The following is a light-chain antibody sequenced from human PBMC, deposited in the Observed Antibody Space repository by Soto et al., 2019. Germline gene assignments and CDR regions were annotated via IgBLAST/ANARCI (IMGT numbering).Light chain of an antibody. V-gene: IGKV3-15*01. CDR3: QQYDNWPPT. Sequence: EIVMTQSPATLSVSPGERATLSCRASQSVSSYLAWYQQKPGQAPRLLIFGASTRASGIPARFSGSGSGTEFTLTISSLQSEDFAVYYCQQYDNWPPTFGQGTKVEIK. CDR2: GAS. J-gene: IGKJ1*01. CDR1: QSVSSY.